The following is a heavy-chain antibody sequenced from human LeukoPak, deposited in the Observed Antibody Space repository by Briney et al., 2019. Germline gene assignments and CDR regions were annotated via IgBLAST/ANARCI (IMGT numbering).Heavy chain of an antibody. CDR2: INPSSGDT. CDR3: ATVGYSQFFDY. V-gene: IGHV1-46*01. Sequence: ASVKVSCKASGYTFTSYYIHWVRQAPGRGLEWMGIINPSSGDTIYTQKFQGRVTMTRDTSTSTVYMELSSLRSEDTAVFYCATVGYSQFFDYWGQGTLVTVSS. CDR1: GYTFTSYY. D-gene: IGHD5-18*01. J-gene: IGHJ4*02.